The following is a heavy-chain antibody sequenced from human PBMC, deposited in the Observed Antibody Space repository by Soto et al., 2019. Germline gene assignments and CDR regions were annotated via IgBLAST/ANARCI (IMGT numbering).Heavy chain of an antibody. Sequence: GGSLRLSCPASGFTFTDYALSWVRQAPGKGLEWVATISGIGGSTYLADSVKGRLSISRDNSKNTVSLLMNSLRAEDTAVYFCARGSSGYISSWYYFDYWGRGTLVTVSS. CDR2: ISGIGGST. CDR3: ARGSSGYISSWYYFDY. CDR1: GFTFTDYA. J-gene: IGHJ4*02. V-gene: IGHV3-23*01. D-gene: IGHD6-13*01.